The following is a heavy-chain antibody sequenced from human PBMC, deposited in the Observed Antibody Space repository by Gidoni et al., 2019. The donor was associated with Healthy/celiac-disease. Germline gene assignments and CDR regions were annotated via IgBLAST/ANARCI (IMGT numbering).Heavy chain of an antibody. Sequence: QVQLVQSGAEVKKPGASVKVSCKASGYTFTGYYMHWVRQAPGQGLEWMGRIHPNSGGTNSAQKFQGRVTMTRDTSISTAYMELGRLRSDDTAGYYCATDYYDSSGYYSLLLWGQGTLVTVSS. CDR2: IHPNSGGT. V-gene: IGHV1-2*06. CDR1: GYTFTGYY. D-gene: IGHD3-22*01. J-gene: IGHJ4*02. CDR3: ATDYYDSSGYYSLLL.